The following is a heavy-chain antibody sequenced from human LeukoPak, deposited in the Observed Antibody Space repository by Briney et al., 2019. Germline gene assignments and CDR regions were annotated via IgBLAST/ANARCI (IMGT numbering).Heavy chain of an antibody. D-gene: IGHD4-11*01. CDR2: IWHGGSSQ. CDR3: AKDAQRGFDYTNSLES. V-gene: IGHV3-33*06. CDR1: GFTFDHYG. Sequence: GGCLRLSCVASGFTFDHYGMHWVRQAPGKRLEWVAVIWHGGSSQYYADSVKGRFTISRDNSMNTLYLQMNSLRAEDTAVYYCAKDAQRGFDYTNSLESWGQGTLVTVSS. J-gene: IGHJ5*01.